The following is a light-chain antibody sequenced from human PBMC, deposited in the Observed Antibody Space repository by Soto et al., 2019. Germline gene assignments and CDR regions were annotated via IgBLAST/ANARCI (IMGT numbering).Light chain of an antibody. V-gene: IGKV3-20*01. J-gene: IGKJ2*02. CDR1: QRVSSSY. CDR3: QQYGSSPCT. CDR2: GAS. Sequence: EIVLTQSPGTLSLSPGERVTLSCRASQRVSSSYLAWYRQKPGQAPRLLIYGASTRATGIPDRVSGSGSGTDFTLTINRLEPEDFAVYYCQQYGSSPCTFGQGTKLEIK.